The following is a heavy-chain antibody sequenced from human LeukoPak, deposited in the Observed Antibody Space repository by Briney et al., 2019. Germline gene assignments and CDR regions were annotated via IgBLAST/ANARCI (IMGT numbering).Heavy chain of an antibody. CDR1: GFTFSSYG. J-gene: IGHJ4*02. CDR3: AKGGYGSRENGVKYYFDY. D-gene: IGHD3-10*01. V-gene: IGHV3-30*18. CDR2: ISYDGSNK. Sequence: GGSLRLSCATSGFTFSSYGMHWVRQAPGKGLEWVAVISYDGSNKYYADSVKGRFTISRDNSKNTLYQQMNSLRDEDTAVYYCAKGGYGSRENGVKYYFDYWGQGTLVTVSS.